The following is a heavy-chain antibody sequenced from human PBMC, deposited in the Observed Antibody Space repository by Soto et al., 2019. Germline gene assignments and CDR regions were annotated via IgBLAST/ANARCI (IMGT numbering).Heavy chain of an antibody. V-gene: IGHV3-74*01. Sequence: EVQLVESGGALLQPGGSLRLSCAASGYTFSDHWMHWVRQAPGKGLVWVSRINTDGSGTTYADSVTGRFTISRDNAKNTIDLQMYSLRAEYTAVYYCARGRFYAMDVWGTGTTVTVSS. CDR2: INTDGSGT. J-gene: IGHJ6*04. CDR3: ARGRFYAMDV. CDR1: GYTFSDHW.